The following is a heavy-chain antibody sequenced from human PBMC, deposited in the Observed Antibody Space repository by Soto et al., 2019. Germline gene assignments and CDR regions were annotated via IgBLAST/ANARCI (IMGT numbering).Heavy chain of an antibody. D-gene: IGHD6-13*01. CDR3: AKENQHLVHDY. Sequence: GGSLRLSCAASVFTFRNYGMHWVRQAPGKGLEWLAVISHDGSDKYYADSMKGRFIISRDNSENTLFLNMNSLKPEDTAVYYCAKENQHLVHDYWGQGTLVTVYS. V-gene: IGHV3-30*18. CDR1: VFTFRNYG. J-gene: IGHJ4*02. CDR2: ISHDGSDK.